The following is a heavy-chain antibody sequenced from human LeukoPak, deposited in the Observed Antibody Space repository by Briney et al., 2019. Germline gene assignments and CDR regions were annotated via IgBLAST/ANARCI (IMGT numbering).Heavy chain of an antibody. D-gene: IGHD1-26*01. J-gene: IGHJ4*02. Sequence: GGSLRLSCAASEFTFSSYGMHWVRQAPGKGLEWVAFIRYDGSNKYYADSVKGRFTISRDNSKNTLYLQMNSLRAEDTAVYYCAKDPYSGSYFFDYWGQGTLVTVSS. V-gene: IGHV3-30*02. CDR1: EFTFSSYG. CDR2: IRYDGSNK. CDR3: AKDPYSGSYFFDY.